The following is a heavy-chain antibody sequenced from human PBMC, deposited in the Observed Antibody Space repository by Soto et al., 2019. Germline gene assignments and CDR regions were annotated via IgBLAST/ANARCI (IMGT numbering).Heavy chain of an antibody. Sequence: PGGSLRLSCAASGFSFVNYAMNWVRQAPGKGLEWVSGLSGSGTSTYYADSVKGRFTISRDNSRDTLFLQMNSLTAEDTAAYYCATETTNGDWFNPIDSWGQGALATVSS. J-gene: IGHJ4*02. V-gene: IGHV3-23*01. CDR2: LSGSGTST. CDR3: ATETTNGDWFNPIDS. D-gene: IGHD3-9*01. CDR1: GFSFVNYA.